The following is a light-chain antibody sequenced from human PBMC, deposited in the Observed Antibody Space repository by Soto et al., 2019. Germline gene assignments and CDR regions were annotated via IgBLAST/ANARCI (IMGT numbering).Light chain of an antibody. CDR1: QSVLYSSNNKNY. V-gene: IGKV4-1*01. CDR2: WAS. Sequence: DIVMTQSPDSLAVSLGERATINCKSSQSVLYSSNNKNYLAWYQQKPGQPPKLLINWASTRESGVPDRFSGSGSGTDFTLAISSLQAEDVAVYYCQQFYGSPLTSGGGTKVEIK. CDR3: QQFYGSPLT. J-gene: IGKJ4*01.